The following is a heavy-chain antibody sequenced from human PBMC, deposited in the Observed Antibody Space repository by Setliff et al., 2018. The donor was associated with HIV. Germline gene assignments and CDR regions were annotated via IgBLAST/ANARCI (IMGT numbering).Heavy chain of an antibody. CDR2: IIPIFKSA. CDR1: GDTFNSYG. CDR3: ARTSGDAYNYEGAFDV. V-gene: IGHV1-69*05. D-gene: IGHD5-12*01. Sequence: ASVKVSCKVSGDTFNSYGLNWVRQAPGQGLEWMGGIIPIFKSADYAQKFQGRVTITTDESTSTAYMDLSSLKSEDTAIYYCARTSGDAYNYEGAFDVWGQGTLVTV. J-gene: IGHJ3*01.